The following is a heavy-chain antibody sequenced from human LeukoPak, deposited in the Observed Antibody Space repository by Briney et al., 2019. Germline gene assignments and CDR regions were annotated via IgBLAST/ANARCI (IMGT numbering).Heavy chain of an antibody. CDR2: ISYDGSNK. J-gene: IGHJ4*02. V-gene: IGHV3-30*18. Sequence: PGRSLRLSCAASGFTFSSYGMHWVRQAPGKGLEWVAVISYDGSNKYYADSVKGRFTISRDNSKNTLYLQMNSLRAEDTAVYYCAKDTHIVVVTAFDYWGQGTLVTVSS. D-gene: IGHD2-21*02. CDR3: AKDTHIVVVTAFDY. CDR1: GFTFSSYG.